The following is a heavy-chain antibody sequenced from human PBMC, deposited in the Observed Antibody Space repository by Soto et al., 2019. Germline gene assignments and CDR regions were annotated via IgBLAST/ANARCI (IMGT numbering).Heavy chain of an antibody. CDR2: INPNSGGT. J-gene: IGHJ6*02. Sequence: ASVKVSCKASGYTFTGYYMHWVRQAPGQGLEWMGWINPNSGGTNYAQKFQGWVTMTRDTSISTAYMELSRLRSDDTAVYYCARAYRLTERRIDYYYYGMDVWGQGTTVTVSS. CDR3: ARAYRLTERRIDYYYYGMDV. D-gene: IGHD2-15*01. CDR1: GYTFTGYY. V-gene: IGHV1-2*04.